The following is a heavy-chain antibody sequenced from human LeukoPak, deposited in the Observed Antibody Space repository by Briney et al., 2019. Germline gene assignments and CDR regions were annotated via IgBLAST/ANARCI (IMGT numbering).Heavy chain of an antibody. D-gene: IGHD6-6*01. CDR1: GYSFTSYW. CDR3: ASSSRSSVFDY. V-gene: IGHV5-10-1*01. CDR2: IDPSDSYT. J-gene: IGHJ4*02. Sequence: GESLKISCKGYGYSFTSYWIIWVRQMPGKGLEWMGRIDPSDSYTNYSPSLQGHVTISADKSISAAYLQWSSLKASDTAIYYCASSSRSSVFDYWGQGTLVTVSS.